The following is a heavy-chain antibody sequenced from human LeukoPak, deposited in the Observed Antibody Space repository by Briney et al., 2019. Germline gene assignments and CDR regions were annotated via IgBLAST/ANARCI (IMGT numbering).Heavy chain of an antibody. V-gene: IGHV5-51*01. Sequence: GESLKISCKGSGYSFTDYWIAWVRQMPGKCLEWMGIIYPGDSDTRYSPSFQGQVTISADKSISTAYLQWSSLKASDTAMYYCARHSVPGYSSSWPPADYWGQGTLVTVSS. J-gene: IGHJ4*02. CDR2: IYPGDSDT. CDR3: ARHSVPGYSSSWPPADY. D-gene: IGHD6-13*01. CDR1: GYSFTDYW.